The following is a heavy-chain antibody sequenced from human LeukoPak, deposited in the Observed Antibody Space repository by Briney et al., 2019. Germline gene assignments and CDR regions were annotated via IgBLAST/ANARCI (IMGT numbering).Heavy chain of an antibody. CDR3: ARAASGDRYSGDAKDRYFFDY. CDR1: GASISDDY. D-gene: IGHD5-12*01. V-gene: IGHV4-59*07. J-gene: IGHJ4*02. Sequence: SDTLSLTCTVSGASISDDYWTWIRQAPGKGLDWIASVYYSGSSNYNPSLKSRPTILVEASKNQISLKLSSVTAADTAVYFCARAASGDRYSGDAKDRYFFDYWGQGTLVTVSS. CDR2: VYYSGSS.